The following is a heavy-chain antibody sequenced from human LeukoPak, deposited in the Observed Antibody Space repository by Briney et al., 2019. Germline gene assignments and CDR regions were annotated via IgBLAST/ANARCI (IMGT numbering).Heavy chain of an antibody. D-gene: IGHD1/OR15-1a*01. CDR3: VRDGGIKTGTTIYYYYYMDV. V-gene: IGHV4-34*01. J-gene: IGHJ6*03. Sequence: SETLSLTCAVYGGSFSGYCWSWIRQPPGKGLEWIGEINHSGSTNYNPSLKSRVTISVDTSKNQFSLKLSSVTAADTAVYYCVRDGGIKTGTTIYYYYYMDVWGKGTTVTVSS. CDR2: INHSGST. CDR1: GGSFSGYC.